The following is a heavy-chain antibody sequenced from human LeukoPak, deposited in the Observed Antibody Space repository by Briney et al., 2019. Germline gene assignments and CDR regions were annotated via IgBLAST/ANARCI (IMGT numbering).Heavy chain of an antibody. J-gene: IGHJ6*03. CDR1: DGSISPYY. CDR3: ARRRGQSSGPSYYYFHMGV. CDR2: IYHSGST. Sequence: SETLSLTCTVADGSISPYYWGWIRQPPGKGLEWLGYIYHSGSTTYNPSLKSRVTISLDTSKNQISLNLSSVTAADTAVYFCARRRGQSSGPSYYYFHMGVWGKGTTVTVSS. D-gene: IGHD2-8*02. V-gene: IGHV4-59*01.